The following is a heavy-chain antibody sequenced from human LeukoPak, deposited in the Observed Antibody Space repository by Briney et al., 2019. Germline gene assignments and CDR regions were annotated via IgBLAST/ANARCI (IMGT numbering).Heavy chain of an antibody. Sequence: GGSLRLSCAASGFTFSSYAMSWVRQAPGKGLEWVSAISGSGGSTYYADSVKGRFTISRDNSKNTLTLQMDSLRAEDTAIYYCAKPPTGAADIRDYWGQGTLVTVSS. V-gene: IGHV3-23*01. D-gene: IGHD7-27*01. CDR3: AKPPTGAADIRDY. CDR2: ISGSGGST. CDR1: GFTFSSYA. J-gene: IGHJ4*02.